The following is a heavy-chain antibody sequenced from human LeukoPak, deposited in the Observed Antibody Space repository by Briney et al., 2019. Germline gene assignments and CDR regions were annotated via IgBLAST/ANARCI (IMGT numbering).Heavy chain of an antibody. V-gene: IGHV1-2*02. J-gene: IGHJ4*02. CDR2: INPNSGGT. D-gene: IGHD3-9*01. CDR1: GYTFTGYY. CDR3: ARSLRYLRAFYDY. Sequence: ASVKVSCKASGYTFTGYYMHWVRQASGQGLEWMGWINPNSGGTNYAQKFQGRVTMTRDTSISTAYMELSRLRSDDTAVYYCARSLRYLRAFYDYWGQGTLVTVSS.